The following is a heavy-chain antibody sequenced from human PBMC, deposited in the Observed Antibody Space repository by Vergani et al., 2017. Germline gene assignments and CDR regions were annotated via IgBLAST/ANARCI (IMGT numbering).Heavy chain of an antibody. CDR1: GGSISSGGYY. CDR3: ARGRFHYYDSSGSPRGAFDI. Sequence: QVQLQESGPGLVKPSQTLSLTCTVSGGSISSGGYYWSWIRQHPGKGLEWIGYIYYSGSTYYNPSLKSRVTISVDTSKNQFSLKLSSVTAADTTFYYCARGRFHYYDSSGSPRGAFDIWGQGTMVTVSS. CDR2: IYYSGST. V-gene: IGHV4-31*03. J-gene: IGHJ3*02. D-gene: IGHD3-22*01.